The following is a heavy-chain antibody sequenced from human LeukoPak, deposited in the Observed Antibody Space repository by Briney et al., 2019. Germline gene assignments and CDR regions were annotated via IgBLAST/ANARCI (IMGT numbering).Heavy chain of an antibody. V-gene: IGHV4-30-4*01. CDR1: GGSISSGDYY. D-gene: IGHD2-15*01. CDR2: IYYSGST. J-gene: IGHJ3*01. CDR3: ALRGVRSGAFDL. Sequence: HSETLSLTCTVSGGSISSGDYYWSWIRQPPGKGLEWIGYIYYSGSTNYNPSLKSRVTISVDTSKNQFSLKLSSVTAADTAVYYCALRGVRSGAFDLWGQGTMVTVSS.